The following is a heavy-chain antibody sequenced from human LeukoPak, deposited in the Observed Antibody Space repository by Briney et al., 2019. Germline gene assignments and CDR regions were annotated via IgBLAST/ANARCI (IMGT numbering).Heavy chain of an antibody. CDR1: GYTFTSYG. CDR3: AGALPTRYCSGGSCPGWFDP. CDR2: ISAYNGNT. J-gene: IGHJ5*02. V-gene: IGHV1-18*01. D-gene: IGHD2-15*01. Sequence: ASVNVSCKASGYTFTSYGISWVRQAPGQGLEWMGWISAYNGNTNYAQKLQGRVTMTTDTSTSTAYMELRSLRSDDTAVYYCAGALPTRYCSGGSCPGWFDPWGQGTLVTVSS.